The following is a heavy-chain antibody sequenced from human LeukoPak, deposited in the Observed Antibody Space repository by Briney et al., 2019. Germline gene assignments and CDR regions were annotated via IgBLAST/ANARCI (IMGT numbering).Heavy chain of an antibody. CDR1: GFTVRSNY. D-gene: IGHD5-18*01. J-gene: IGHJ5*02. CDR3: ARADGYSSWFVH. V-gene: IGHV3-53*01. CDR2: MYSGDST. Sequence: PGGSLRRSCAASGFTVRSNYMTWVGQAPGKGREGFSVMYSGDSTYYDDSVKGRFTISRDNSKNTLDLQMNSLRDEDTGVYYCARADGYSSWFVHWGQGTLVTVSS.